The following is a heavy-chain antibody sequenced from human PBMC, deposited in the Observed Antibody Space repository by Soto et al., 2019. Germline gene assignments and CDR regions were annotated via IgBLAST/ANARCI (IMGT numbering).Heavy chain of an antibody. CDR1: GLTFSNYE. CDR2: ISSSGSTI. Sequence: EVQLVESGGGLVLPGGSLRLSCAASGLTFSNYEMNWVRQAPGKGLEWVSYISSSGSTIYYADSVKGRFTISRDNAKNSLYLQMNSLRAEDTAVYYCARGGTSGSFDLWGRGTLVTVSS. V-gene: IGHV3-48*03. J-gene: IGHJ2*01. D-gene: IGHD1-26*01. CDR3: ARGGTSGSFDL.